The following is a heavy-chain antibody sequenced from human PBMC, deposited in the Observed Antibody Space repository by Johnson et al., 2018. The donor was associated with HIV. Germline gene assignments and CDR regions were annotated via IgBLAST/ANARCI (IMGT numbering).Heavy chain of an antibody. Sequence: VQLVESGGGLLPPGGSLKLSCAASGFTFSDYAMAWVRQAPGKGLQWLAALSNTGLNTYYADSVRGRLTISRDNSKNMLYLQVNSLRAEDTAIYYCAKDRLAMGILDIWGQGTVVIVSS. CDR2: LSNTGLNT. CDR3: AKDRLAMGILDI. D-gene: IGHD5-18*01. V-gene: IGHV3-23*04. CDR1: GFTFSDYA. J-gene: IGHJ3*02.